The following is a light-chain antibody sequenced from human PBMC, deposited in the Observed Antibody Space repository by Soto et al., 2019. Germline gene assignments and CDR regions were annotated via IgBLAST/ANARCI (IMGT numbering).Light chain of an antibody. CDR1: QSLLHSNGYNC. V-gene: IGKV2-28*01. CDR3: MQALQTPVT. CDR2: WGS. J-gene: IGKJ4*01. Sequence: DIVMTQSPLSLPVTPGEPASISCRSSQSLLHSNGYNCLDWYLQKPGQSPQLLIHWGSNRASGVPDRFSGSGSGTDFTLKISRVEAEDVGVYYCMQALQTPVTFGGGTKVEIK.